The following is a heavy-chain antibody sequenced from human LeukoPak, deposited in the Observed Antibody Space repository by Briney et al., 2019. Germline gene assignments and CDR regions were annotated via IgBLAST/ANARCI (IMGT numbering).Heavy chain of an antibody. D-gene: IGHD2-21*02. V-gene: IGHV4-34*01. CDR3: ARGAGIVVVTAIDY. Sequence: ASETLSLTCAVYGGSFSGYYWSWIRQPPGKGLEWIGEINHSGSTNYNPSLKSRVTISVDTSKNQFSLKLSSVTAADTAVYYCARGAGIVVVTAIDYWGQGTLVTVSS. CDR1: GGSFSGYY. J-gene: IGHJ4*02. CDR2: INHSGST.